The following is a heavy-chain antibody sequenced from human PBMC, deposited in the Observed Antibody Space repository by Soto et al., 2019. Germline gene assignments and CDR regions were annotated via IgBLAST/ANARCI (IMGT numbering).Heavy chain of an antibody. CDR1: GFTFSSYW. CDR3: ARGKCSGGSCYPQYYFDY. J-gene: IGHJ4*02. D-gene: IGHD2-15*01. Sequence: EVQLVESGGGLVQPGGSLRLSCVASGFTFSSYWMHWVRQAPGKGLVWVSRINSDGSSTSYADSVKGRFTISRDNAKNTLYLQMNSLRAEDTAVYYCARGKCSGGSCYPQYYFDYWGQGTLVTVSS. CDR2: INSDGSST. V-gene: IGHV3-74*01.